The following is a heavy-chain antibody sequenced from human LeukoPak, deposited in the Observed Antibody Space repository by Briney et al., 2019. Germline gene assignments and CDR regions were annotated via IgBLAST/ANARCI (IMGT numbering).Heavy chain of an antibody. CDR1: GFTFSRYR. V-gene: IGHV3-21*01. CDR2: ISSSSRYI. CDR3: ARDSHYFESRGYYHSPRWYFDL. Sequence: GGSLRLSCAACGFTFSRYRMNSVRQAPGKGLEWVSSISSSSRYIYYADSVKGRFTISRDNAKNSLYLQMNSLRAADTAVYYCARDSHYFESRGYYHSPRWYFDLWGRGTLVTVSS. D-gene: IGHD3-22*01. J-gene: IGHJ2*01.